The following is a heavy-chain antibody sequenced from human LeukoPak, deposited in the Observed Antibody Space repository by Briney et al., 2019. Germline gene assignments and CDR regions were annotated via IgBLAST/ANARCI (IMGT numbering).Heavy chain of an antibody. D-gene: IGHD5-24*01. V-gene: IGHV4-59*12. CDR1: GGSISRYY. CDR3: ARGSRWTRKYYFDF. CDR2: IYYSGST. Sequence: SETLSLTCTVSGGSISRYYWSWIRQPPGKGLEWIGYIYYSGSTNYNPSLKGRVSISVDTSKNQFSLKLSSVTAADTAVYYCARGSRWTRKYYFDFWGQGTLVTVSS. J-gene: IGHJ4*02.